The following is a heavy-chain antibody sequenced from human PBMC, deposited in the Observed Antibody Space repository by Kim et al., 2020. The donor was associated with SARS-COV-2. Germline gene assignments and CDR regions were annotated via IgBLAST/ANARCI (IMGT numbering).Heavy chain of an antibody. Sequence: SETLSLTCTVSGGSISSSSYYWGWIRQPPGKGLEWIGSIYYSGSTYYNPSLKSRVTISVDTSKNQFSLKLSSVTAADTAVYYCARDQRITMIPSWFDPWGQGTLVTVSS. CDR1: GGSISSSSYY. CDR2: IYYSGST. V-gene: IGHV4-39*07. D-gene: IGHD3-22*01. CDR3: ARDQRITMIPSWFDP. J-gene: IGHJ5*02.